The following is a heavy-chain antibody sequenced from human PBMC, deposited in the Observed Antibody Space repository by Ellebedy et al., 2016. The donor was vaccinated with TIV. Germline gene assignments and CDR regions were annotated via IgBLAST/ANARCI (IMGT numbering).Heavy chain of an antibody. CDR2: IYTSGST. V-gene: IGHV4-4*07. D-gene: IGHD3-9*01. J-gene: IGHJ6*02. CDR3: SRDGRSFDWSSGHYYYYGMDV. CDR1: GGSISSYY. Sequence: MPSETLSLTCTVSGGSISSYYWSWIRQPAGKGLEWIGRIYTSGSTNYNPSLKRRVTMSVATSKNQFSLKLSSVTAADTAGYYCSRDGRSFDWSSGHYYYYGMDVWGQGTTVTVSS.